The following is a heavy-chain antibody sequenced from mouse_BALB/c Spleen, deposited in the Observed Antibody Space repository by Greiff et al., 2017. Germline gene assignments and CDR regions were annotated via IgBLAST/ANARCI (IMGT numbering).Heavy chain of an antibody. J-gene: IGHJ3*01. CDR3: ARFDYGYRFAY. D-gene: IGHD1-2*01. CDR2: INPNNGGT. CDR1: GYTFTDYN. Sequence: VQLQQSGPELVKPGASVKIPCKASGYTFTDYNMDWVKQSHGKSLEWIGDINPNNGGTIYNQKFKGKATLTVDKSSSTAYMELRSLTSEDTAVYYCARFDYGYRFAYWGQGTLVTVSA. V-gene: IGHV1-18*01.